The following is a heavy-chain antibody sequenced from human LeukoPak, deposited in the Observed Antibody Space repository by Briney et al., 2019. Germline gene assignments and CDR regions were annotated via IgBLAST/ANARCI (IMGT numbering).Heavy chain of an antibody. D-gene: IGHD4-17*01. V-gene: IGHV3-21*01. Sequence: GGSLRLSCAASGFTFSSYRMNWVRQAPGKGLEWVSSISSSSSYIYYADSVKGRFTISRDNAKNSLYLQMNSLRAEDTAVYYCASNLGDDYGTGWGQGTLVTVSS. J-gene: IGHJ4*02. CDR2: ISSSSSYI. CDR1: GFTFSSYR. CDR3: ASNLGDDYGTG.